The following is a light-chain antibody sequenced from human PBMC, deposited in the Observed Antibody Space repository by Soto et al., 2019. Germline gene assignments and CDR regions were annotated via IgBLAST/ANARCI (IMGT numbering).Light chain of an antibody. CDR3: QQYNSYPFT. V-gene: IGKV1-16*01. Sequence: DIQMTQSPSSLSASVGDRVTITCRASQGIINYLAWFQQKPGKAPQSLIYAASSLQSGVPSRFSGSGSGTDFSLTISSLQPEDFAPYYCQQYNSYPFTFGPGTKVDIK. CDR1: QGIINY. J-gene: IGKJ3*01. CDR2: AAS.